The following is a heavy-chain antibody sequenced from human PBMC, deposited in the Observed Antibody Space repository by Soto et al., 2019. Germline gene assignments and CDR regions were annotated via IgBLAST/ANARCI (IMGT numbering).Heavy chain of an antibody. D-gene: IGHD6-19*01. CDR1: GGSISSGGYS. CDR3: ARGIEGWYQGRYYYGMDV. Sequence: SETLSLTCAVSGGSISSGGYSWSWIRQPPGKGLEWIGDINHSGSTYYNPSLKSRVTISVDTSKNQFSLKLTSVTAADTAVYYCARGIEGWYQGRYYYGMDVWGQGTTVTVSS. CDR2: INHSGST. J-gene: IGHJ6*02. V-gene: IGHV4-30-2*01.